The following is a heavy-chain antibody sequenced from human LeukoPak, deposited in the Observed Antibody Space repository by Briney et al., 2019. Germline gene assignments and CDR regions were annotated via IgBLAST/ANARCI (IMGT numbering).Heavy chain of an antibody. CDR3: ARVPGIAVAGTVWFDP. Sequence: PSETLSLTCTVSGGSISSYYWSWIRQPPGKGLEWIGEINHSGSTNYNPSLKSRVTISVDTSKNQFSLKLSSVTAADTAVYYCARVPGIAVAGTVWFDPWGQGTLVTVSS. V-gene: IGHV4-34*01. J-gene: IGHJ5*02. CDR1: GGSISSYY. D-gene: IGHD6-19*01. CDR2: INHSGST.